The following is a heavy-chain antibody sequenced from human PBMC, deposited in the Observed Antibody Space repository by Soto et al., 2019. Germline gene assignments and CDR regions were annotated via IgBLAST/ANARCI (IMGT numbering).Heavy chain of an antibody. J-gene: IGHJ4*02. CDR2: ISSSSSYI. Sequence: EVQLVESGGGLVKPGGSLRLSCAASGFTFSSYSMNWVRQAPGKGLEWVSSISSSSSYIYYADSVKGRFTISRDNAKNSLYLQLNSLRAEDTAGYYCARGRGSSSGWYFDYWGQGTLVTVAS. V-gene: IGHV3-21*01. CDR3: ARGRGSSSGWYFDY. D-gene: IGHD6-6*01. CDR1: GFTFSSYS.